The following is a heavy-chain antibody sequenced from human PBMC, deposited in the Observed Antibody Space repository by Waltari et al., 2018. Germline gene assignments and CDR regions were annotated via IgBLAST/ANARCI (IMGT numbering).Heavy chain of an antibody. CDR2: ISWNRGSI. Sequence: EVQLVESGGGLVQPGRSLRLSCAASGFTFDDYAMHWVRQAPGKGLGGGSGISWNRGSIGYADSGKGRFTISRDNAKNSLYLQMNRLRAEDTALYYCAKGGVVVAAVMDYWGQGTLVTVSS. V-gene: IGHV3-9*01. J-gene: IGHJ4*02. D-gene: IGHD2-15*01. CDR3: AKGGVVVAAVMDY. CDR1: GFTFDDYA.